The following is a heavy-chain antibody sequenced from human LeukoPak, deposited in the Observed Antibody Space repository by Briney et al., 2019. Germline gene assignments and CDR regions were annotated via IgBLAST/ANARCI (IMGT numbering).Heavy chain of an antibody. CDR2: IHSRVGT. J-gene: IGHJ5*02. CDR3: ARDPFRSSFDP. D-gene: IGHD3-3*01. CDR1: GGSINDFY. V-gene: IGHV4-4*07. Sequence: PSETLSLTCTVSGGSINDFYWTWIRQPAGRELEWIGRIHSRVGTNYNPSLGSRVTMSMDTSRNQFSLTLTSATAADTATYFCARDPFRSSFDPWGQGILVTVSS.